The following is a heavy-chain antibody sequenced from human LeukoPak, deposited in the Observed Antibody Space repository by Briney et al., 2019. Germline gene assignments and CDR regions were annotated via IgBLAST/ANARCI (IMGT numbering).Heavy chain of an antibody. CDR1: GYTFTSYA. CDR2: INTNTGNP. D-gene: IGHD2-2*02. J-gene: IGHJ5*02. CDR3: ARGGIDIVVVPAAIDEWFDR. Sequence: ASVKVSCKASGYTFTSYAMNWVRQAPGQGLEWMGWINTNTGNPTYAQGFTGRFVFSLDTSVSTAYLQISSLKAEDTAVYYCARGGIDIVVVPAAIDEWFDRWGQGTLVTVSS. V-gene: IGHV7-4-1*02.